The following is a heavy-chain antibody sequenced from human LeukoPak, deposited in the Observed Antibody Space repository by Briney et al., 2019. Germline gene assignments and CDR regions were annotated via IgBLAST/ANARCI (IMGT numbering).Heavy chain of an antibody. J-gene: IGHJ4*02. Sequence: PGGSLRLSCAASGFTFSSYEMNWVRQAPGKGLEWVSYISSSGRTIHYADSVKGRFSISRDNAKNSLYLQMNSLRAEDTAVYYCARHTGYDFAFYYWGQGTLVTVSS. CDR3: ARHTGYDFAFYY. V-gene: IGHV3-48*03. D-gene: IGHD5-12*01. CDR1: GFTFSSYE. CDR2: ISSSGRTI.